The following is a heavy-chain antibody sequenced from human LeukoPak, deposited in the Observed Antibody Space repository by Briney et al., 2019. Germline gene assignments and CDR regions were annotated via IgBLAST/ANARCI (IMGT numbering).Heavy chain of an antibody. D-gene: IGHD1-1*01. CDR2: IYTSGST. Sequence: SETLSLTCTVSGGSLSNYYWTWIRQPAGKGLEWIGRIYTSGSTNYNPSLKSRVTMSVDTSKNQFSLKLSSVTAADTAVYYCARESTNWPYYFDYWGQGTLVTVSS. J-gene: IGHJ4*02. CDR3: ARESTNWPYYFDY. CDR1: GGSLSNYY. V-gene: IGHV4-4*07.